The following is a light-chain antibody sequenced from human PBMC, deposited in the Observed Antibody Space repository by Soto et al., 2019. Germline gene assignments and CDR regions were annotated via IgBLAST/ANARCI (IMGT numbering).Light chain of an antibody. J-gene: IGKJ3*01. CDR3: QQHGNRPFT. Sequence: EIVLTQSPGTLSLSPGERVILSCRASQNGSSSYLAWYQQKPGQAPRPLIYGASSRATGIPDRFSGSGSGTDFALTISRLEPEDFAVYYCQQHGNRPFTFGPGTKVDIK. V-gene: IGKV3-20*01. CDR2: GAS. CDR1: QNGSSSY.